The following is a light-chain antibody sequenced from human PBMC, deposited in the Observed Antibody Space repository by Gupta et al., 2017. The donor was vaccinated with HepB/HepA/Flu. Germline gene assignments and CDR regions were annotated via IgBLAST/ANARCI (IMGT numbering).Light chain of an antibody. CDR3: QHDRTSIL. CDR2: GAS. J-gene: IGKJ3*01. CDR1: QSLTSSY. Sequence: EIVLTQSPGTLSLSPGDRATLSCRGSQSLTSSYVAWYQQRPGQAPRLIIYGASHRATGSPDRFSGSGYGKEFTLTSSRRENEDVAVYYGQHDRTSILFGHGTKVDIK. V-gene: IGKV3-20*01.